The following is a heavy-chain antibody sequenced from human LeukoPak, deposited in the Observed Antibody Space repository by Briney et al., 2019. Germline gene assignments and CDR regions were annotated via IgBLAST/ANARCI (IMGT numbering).Heavy chain of an antibody. D-gene: IGHD4/OR15-4a*01. Sequence: PGGSLRLSCAASGFTFSTYRMSWVRQAPGKGLEWVSAISGSGGSTYYADSVKGRFTISRDNSKNTLYLQMNSLRAEDTAVYYCAKDLLTRWARSGDYWGQGPLVTVSS. CDR2: ISGSGGST. J-gene: IGHJ4*02. CDR1: GFTFSTYR. CDR3: AKDLLTRWARSGDY. V-gene: IGHV3-23*01.